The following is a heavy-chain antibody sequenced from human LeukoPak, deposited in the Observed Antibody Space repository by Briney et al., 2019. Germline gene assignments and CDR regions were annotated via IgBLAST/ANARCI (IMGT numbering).Heavy chain of an antibody. J-gene: IGHJ4*02. V-gene: IGHV4-59*08. Sequence: SETLSLTCTVSGDSISTYYRSWIRQPPGKGLEWIGYIHFSGSINYNPSLKSRVTISVDTSKSQFSLKLSTVTAADTAMYYCARHGSGSYYQFWGQGTLVTVSS. CDR1: GDSISTYY. CDR2: IHFSGSI. D-gene: IGHD1-26*01. CDR3: ARHGSGSYYQF.